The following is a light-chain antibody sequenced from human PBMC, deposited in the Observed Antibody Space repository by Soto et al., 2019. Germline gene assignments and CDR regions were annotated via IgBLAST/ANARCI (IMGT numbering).Light chain of an antibody. Sequence: DIQMTQSPSTLFSSVGDRVTITCRASQSVRNWLAWYQQKPGRAPQLLIYDSSTLEPGVPSRFRGSGSGTEFTLTISSLQPEDFATYYCQQLKSNLITFGQGTRLEIK. CDR1: QSVRNW. J-gene: IGKJ5*01. CDR2: DSS. CDR3: QQLKSNLIT. V-gene: IGKV1-5*01.